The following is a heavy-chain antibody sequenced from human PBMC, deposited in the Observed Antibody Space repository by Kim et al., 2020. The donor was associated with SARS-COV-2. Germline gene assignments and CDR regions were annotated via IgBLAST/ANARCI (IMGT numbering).Heavy chain of an antibody. V-gene: IGHV4-30-2*01. J-gene: IGHJ5*02. CDR3: ARDRGADSPFDP. Sequence: YSNPSLKSRVTISVDRSKNQFSLKLSSVTAADTAVYYCARDRGADSPFDPWGQGTLVTVSS. D-gene: IGHD3-22*01.